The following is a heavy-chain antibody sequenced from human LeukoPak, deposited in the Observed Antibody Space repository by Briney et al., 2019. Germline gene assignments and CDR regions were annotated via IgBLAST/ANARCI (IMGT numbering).Heavy chain of an antibody. Sequence: GGSPRLSCAASGFTFSSYAMSWVRQAPGKGLEWVSAISGSGGSTYYADSVKGRFTISRDNSKNTLYLQMNSLRAEDTAVYYCANVRYYDFWSGYYTYWGQGTLVTVSS. V-gene: IGHV3-23*01. CDR3: ANVRYYDFWSGYYTY. D-gene: IGHD3-3*01. CDR2: ISGSGGST. CDR1: GFTFSSYA. J-gene: IGHJ4*02.